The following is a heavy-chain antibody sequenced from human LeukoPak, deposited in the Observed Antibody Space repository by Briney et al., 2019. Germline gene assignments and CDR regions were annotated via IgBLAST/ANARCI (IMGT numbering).Heavy chain of an antibody. Sequence: PGGSLRLSCAASGFTFSSYAMSWVRQAPGKGLEWVSYISSSGSTIYYADSVKGRFTISRDNAENSLYLQMNSLRAEDTALYYCARGGYYDSSGYYSPAFDYWGQGTLVTVSS. V-gene: IGHV3-48*04. J-gene: IGHJ4*02. CDR1: GFTFSSYA. D-gene: IGHD3-22*01. CDR3: ARGGYYDSSGYYSPAFDY. CDR2: ISSSGSTI.